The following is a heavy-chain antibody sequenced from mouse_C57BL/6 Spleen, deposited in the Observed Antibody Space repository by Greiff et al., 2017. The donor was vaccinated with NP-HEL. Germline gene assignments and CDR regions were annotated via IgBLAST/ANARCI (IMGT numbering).Heavy chain of an antibody. CDR2: IYPGDGDT. V-gene: IGHV1-80*01. Sequence: QVQLQQSGAELVKPGASVKISCKASGYAFSSYWMNWVKQRPGKGLEWIGQIYPGDGDTNYNGKFKGKATLTADKSSSTAYMQLSSLTSEDSAVYFCARGVSYYYGSRDWYFDVWGTGTTVTVSS. CDR3: ARGVSYYYGSRDWYFDV. CDR1: GYAFSSYW. D-gene: IGHD1-1*01. J-gene: IGHJ1*03.